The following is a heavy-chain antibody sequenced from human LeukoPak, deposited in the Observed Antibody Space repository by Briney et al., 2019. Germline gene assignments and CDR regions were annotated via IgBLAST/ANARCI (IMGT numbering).Heavy chain of an antibody. D-gene: IGHD2-15*01. CDR1: AGSISSGGYY. Sequence: KTSQSLSLTCTVSAGSISSGGYYSSWIRQHPGKGLEWIGYIYYSGSTYYNPSLKSRVTISVDTSKNQFSLKLSSVTAADTSVYYCARVRCGGGSQNLDYWGQGTLVTVSS. CDR2: IYYSGST. CDR3: ARVRCGGGSQNLDY. V-gene: IGHV4-31*03. J-gene: IGHJ4*02.